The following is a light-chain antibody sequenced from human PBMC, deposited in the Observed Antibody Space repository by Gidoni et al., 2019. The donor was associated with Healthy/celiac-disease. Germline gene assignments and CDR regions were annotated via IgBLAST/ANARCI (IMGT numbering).Light chain of an antibody. V-gene: IGKV1-27*01. CDR1: QGISNY. CDR3: QTYNRAPFT. J-gene: IGKJ3*01. Sequence: DSQMTQSPSSLSASVGDRVTITCRASQGISNYLAWYQQKPGKVPKLLLYAASTLQSGVPSRFSGSGSVTDFTLTISRLQPADVATYYCQTYNRAPFTFGPGTNVDIK. CDR2: AAS.